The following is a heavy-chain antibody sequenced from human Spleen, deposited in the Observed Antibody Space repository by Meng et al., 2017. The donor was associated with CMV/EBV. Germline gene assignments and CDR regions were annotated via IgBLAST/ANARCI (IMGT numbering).Heavy chain of an antibody. V-gene: IGHV4-59*01. CDR1: GGSLRSYY. CDR3: ARGLFQLLFYFDY. Sequence: CTGSGGSLRSYYWSWIRQLPGKELEWLGYVSYSGSTTYNPSLESRVSISVDTSKNQLSLKLSSVTAADTAVYYCARGLFQLLFYFDYWGQGTLVTVSS. J-gene: IGHJ4*02. D-gene: IGHD5-18*01. CDR2: VSYSGST.